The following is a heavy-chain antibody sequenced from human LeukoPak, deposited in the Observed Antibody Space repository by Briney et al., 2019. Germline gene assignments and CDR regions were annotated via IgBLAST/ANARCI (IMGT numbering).Heavy chain of an antibody. J-gene: IGHJ4*02. CDR1: GFTFGTYA. CDR3: ARSQYCSGGSCYRVGDY. D-gene: IGHD2-15*01. Sequence: PGGSLRLSCAASGFTFGTYAMHWVRQAPGKGLEWVAVIWHDGSNKYYADSVKGRFTISRDNSKNTLYLQMDSLRAEDTAVYYCARSQYCSGGSCYRVGDYWGQGTLVTVSS. CDR2: IWHDGSNK. V-gene: IGHV3-33*01.